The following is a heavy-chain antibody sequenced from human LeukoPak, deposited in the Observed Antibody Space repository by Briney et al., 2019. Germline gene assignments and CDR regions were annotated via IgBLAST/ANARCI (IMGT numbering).Heavy chain of an antibody. D-gene: IGHD6-6*01. CDR2: IYTSGST. CDR3: ARERRGYSSSSGNWFDP. Sequence: PSETLSLTCTVSGGSISSYYWSWIRQPAGKGLEWIGRIYTSGSTNYNPSLKSRVTTSVDTSKNQFSLKLSSVTAADTAVYYCARERRGYSSSSGNWFDPWGQGTLVTVSS. V-gene: IGHV4-4*07. CDR1: GGSISSYY. J-gene: IGHJ5*02.